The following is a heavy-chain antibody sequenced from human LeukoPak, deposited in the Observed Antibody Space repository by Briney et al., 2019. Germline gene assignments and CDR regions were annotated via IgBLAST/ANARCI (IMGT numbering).Heavy chain of an antibody. CDR1: GGSFSGYY. Sequence: PSETLSLTCAVYGGSFSGYYWSWIRQPPGKGLEWIGEINHSGSTNYNPSLKSRVTISVDTSKNQFSLKLSSVTAADTAVYYCARGSGYSSSWDYFDYWGQGTLVTVSS. J-gene: IGHJ4*02. D-gene: IGHD6-13*01. CDR3: ARGSGYSSSWDYFDY. CDR2: INHSGST. V-gene: IGHV4-34*01.